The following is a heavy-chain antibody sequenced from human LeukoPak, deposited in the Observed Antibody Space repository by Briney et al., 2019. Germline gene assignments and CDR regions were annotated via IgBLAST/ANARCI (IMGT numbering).Heavy chain of an antibody. V-gene: IGHV1-2*02. CDR3: ARALVPATHRLSS. J-gene: IGHJ5*02. D-gene: IGHD2-2*01. Sequence: GSVTVSCKGSGYTFIGYYMHWVRQAPGKGREWMGWINTNSGDTKYAQKFQGRVTMTRDTSISTAYMDLSRLTSDDTAVYYCARALVPATHRLSSWGQGTLVTVSS. CDR1: GYTFIGYY. CDR2: INTNSGDT.